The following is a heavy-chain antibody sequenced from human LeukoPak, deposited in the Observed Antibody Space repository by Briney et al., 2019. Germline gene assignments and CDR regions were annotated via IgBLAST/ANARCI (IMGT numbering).Heavy chain of an antibody. CDR1: GFTFSSYA. J-gene: IGHJ6*02. V-gene: IGHV3-23*01. Sequence: GGSLRLSCAASGFTFSSYAMSWVRQAPGKGLEWVSAISGSGGSTYYADSVKGRFTISRDNPKNTLYLQMNSLRAEDTAVYYCAKNRGGSYDYYYYGMDVWGQGTTVTVSS. D-gene: IGHD1-26*01. CDR3: AKNRGGSYDYYYYGMDV. CDR2: ISGSGGST.